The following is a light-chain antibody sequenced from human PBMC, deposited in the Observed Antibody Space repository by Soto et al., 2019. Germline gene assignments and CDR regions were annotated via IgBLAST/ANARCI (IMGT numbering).Light chain of an antibody. CDR3: AAWDDSLNGFV. Sequence: QLVLTQPPSASGTPGQRVTISCSGSSSNIGSNTIHWYQQLPGTAPKLLIHSDDKLPSGVPDRFSGSKSGTSGSLAISGLQYGDEADYYCAAWDDSLNGFVFGAGTKLTVL. CDR1: SSNIGSNT. CDR2: SDD. V-gene: IGLV1-44*01. J-gene: IGLJ1*01.